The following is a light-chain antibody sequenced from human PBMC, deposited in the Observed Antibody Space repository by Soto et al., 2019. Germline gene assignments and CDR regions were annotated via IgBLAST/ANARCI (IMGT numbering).Light chain of an antibody. CDR1: GSSIGTNT. V-gene: IGLV1-44*01. Sequence: QSVLTQPPSASGTPGQRVTISCSGSGSSIGTNTVNWYRQLPGTAPKLLIYGDNQRPSGVPDRFSASKSGTSASLASSGLQSEDEADYYCAAWDGSLNNVLFGGGTKLTVL. CDR3: AAWDGSLNNVL. J-gene: IGLJ2*01. CDR2: GDN.